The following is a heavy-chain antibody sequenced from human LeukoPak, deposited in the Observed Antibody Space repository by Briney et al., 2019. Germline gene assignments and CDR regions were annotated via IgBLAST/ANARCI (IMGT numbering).Heavy chain of an antibody. CDR2: IKTNTDGGTS. Sequence: AGSLRLSCAASGFTFSNAWRRWVRQAPGKGLEWVGRIKTNTDGGTSDYAAPVKGRFTISRDDSENTLYLQMNSLETEDTAIYYCSTEIRWEEPNLDFWGQGTLVTVSS. CDR3: STEIRWEEPNLDF. CDR1: GFTFSNAW. D-gene: IGHD1-26*01. J-gene: IGHJ4*02. V-gene: IGHV3-15*01.